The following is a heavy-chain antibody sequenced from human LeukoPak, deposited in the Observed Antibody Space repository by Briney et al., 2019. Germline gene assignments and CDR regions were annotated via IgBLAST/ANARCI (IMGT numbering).Heavy chain of an antibody. CDR1: GYTFTGYY. J-gene: IGHJ6*03. CDR2: INPNSGGT. V-gene: IGHV1-2*02. CDR3: AREPNCSSTSCYTGGYYYYYMDV. D-gene: IGHD2-2*02. Sequence: ASVKVFCKASGYTFTGYYMHWVRQAPGQGLEWMGWINPNSGGTNYAQKFQGRVTMTRDTSISTAYMELSRLRSDDTAVYYCAREPNCSSTSCYTGGYYYYYMDVWGKGTTVTVSS.